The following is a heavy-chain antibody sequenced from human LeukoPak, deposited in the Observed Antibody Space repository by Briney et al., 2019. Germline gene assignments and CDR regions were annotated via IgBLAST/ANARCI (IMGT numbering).Heavy chain of an antibody. Sequence: GGSLRLSCTASGFNFNSYWMSWVRQAPGKGLEWVANMNQDGSHRYYLDSVKGRFTISRDNAKNSLYLQMNSLRAEDTAVYYCARGLVLGERRGGRNWFDPWGQGTLVTVSS. D-gene: IGHD1-1*01. CDR1: GFNFNSYW. CDR3: ARGLVLGERRGGRNWFDP. V-gene: IGHV3-7*01. J-gene: IGHJ5*02. CDR2: MNQDGSHR.